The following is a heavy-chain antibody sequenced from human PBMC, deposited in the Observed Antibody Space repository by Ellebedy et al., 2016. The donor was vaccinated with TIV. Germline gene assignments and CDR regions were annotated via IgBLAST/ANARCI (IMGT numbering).Heavy chain of an antibody. D-gene: IGHD3-22*01. CDR3: ARDLVEDYDSSGYGDAFDI. V-gene: IGHV3-48*01. Sequence: GESLKISCAASGFTFSSYSMNWVRQAPGKGLEWLSYISSSSSTIFYADSVKGRFTISRDNAKNSLYLQMNSLRAEDTAVYYCARDLVEDYDSSGYGDAFDIWGQGTMVTVSS. CDR1: GFTFSSYS. J-gene: IGHJ3*02. CDR2: ISSSSSTI.